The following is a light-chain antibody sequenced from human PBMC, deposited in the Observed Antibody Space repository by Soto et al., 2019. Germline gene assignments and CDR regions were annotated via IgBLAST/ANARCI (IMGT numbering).Light chain of an antibody. V-gene: IGKV1-39*01. CDR2: TAS. CDR3: QQTYSAPPFT. J-gene: IGKJ4*01. CDR1: QSISTF. Sequence: DIRMTQSPSSLSASVGDRVTISCRASQSISTFLNWYQQKPGKAPNLLIYTASTLQSGVLSRFSGSGSGTGFTLTISSLQPEDFATYYCQQTYSAPPFTFGGGTKVEIE.